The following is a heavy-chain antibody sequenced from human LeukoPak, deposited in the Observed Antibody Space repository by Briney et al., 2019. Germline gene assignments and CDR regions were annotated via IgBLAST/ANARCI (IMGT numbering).Heavy chain of an antibody. V-gene: IGHV3-11*04. CDR3: ATENFWSGSPDDDYGMDA. CDR1: GFTFSNYY. Sequence: GGSLRLSCAASGFTFSNYYMSWIRQAPGKGLEWVSYINTIGTTIYYADSLKGRFTVSRDSSKNTLYLQMNSLRADDSAVYYCATENFWSGSPDDDYGMDAWGQGTTVTVSS. D-gene: IGHD3-3*01. J-gene: IGHJ6*02. CDR2: INTIGTTI.